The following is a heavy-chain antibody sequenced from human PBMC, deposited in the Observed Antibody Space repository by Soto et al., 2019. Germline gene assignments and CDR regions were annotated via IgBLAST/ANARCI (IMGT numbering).Heavy chain of an antibody. CDR3: ASQYCGDYCSANY. D-gene: IGHD2-21*02. Sequence: QVQLAQSGAEVRRCGASVKVSYKASGYTFTTLSMHWVRQAPGQSLEWMGYINAGSGYTKYSQNFQGRVTITRDTLASTAYMELSSLRSEDTAVYYCASQYCGDYCSANYLGQGTLVTVSS. V-gene: IGHV1-3*01. CDR1: GYTFTTLS. CDR2: INAGSGYT. J-gene: IGHJ4*02.